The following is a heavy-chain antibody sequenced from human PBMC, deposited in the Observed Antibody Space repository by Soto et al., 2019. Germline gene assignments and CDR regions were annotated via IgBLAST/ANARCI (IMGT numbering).Heavy chain of an antibody. D-gene: IGHD5-18*01. Sequence: ASVKVSCKASGYTFTNNDVSWVRQATGQGLEWMGWMNPGSGDTGYAQKFQGRVTMTRDISIATAYMELNSLTSEETAIYYCARMESFGSLNWFDPWGQGTRVTVSS. CDR1: GYTFTNND. J-gene: IGHJ5*02. CDR3: ARMESFGSLNWFDP. V-gene: IGHV1-8*02. CDR2: MNPGSGDT.